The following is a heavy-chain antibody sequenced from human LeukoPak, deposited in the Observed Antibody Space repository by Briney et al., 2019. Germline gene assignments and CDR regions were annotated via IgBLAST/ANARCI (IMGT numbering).Heavy chain of an antibody. Sequence: TSETLSLTCTVSGGSISSYYWSWIRQPAGKGLEWIGRIYTSGSTNYNPSLKSRVTMSVDTSKNQFSLKLSSVTAADTAVYYCARGPGSISARAYYYYGMDVWGQGTTVTVSS. CDR1: GGSISSYY. D-gene: IGHD1-26*01. J-gene: IGHJ6*02. CDR2: IYTSGST. V-gene: IGHV4-4*07. CDR3: ARGPGSISARAYYYYGMDV.